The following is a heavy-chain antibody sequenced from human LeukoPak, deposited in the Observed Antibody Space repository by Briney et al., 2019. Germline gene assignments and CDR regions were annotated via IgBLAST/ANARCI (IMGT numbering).Heavy chain of an antibody. CDR3: ARGSGWFVY. D-gene: IGHD6-25*01. Sequence: SETLSLTCTASGGSVDNYYWSWVRQPPGKGLEWIGYIYYSGSTNYNPSLKSRVTIPVDTSKNQFSLKMSSVTAADTAVYYCARGSGWFVYWGQGTLVTVSS. CDR1: GGSVDNYY. J-gene: IGHJ5*01. CDR2: IYYSGST. V-gene: IGHV4-59*02.